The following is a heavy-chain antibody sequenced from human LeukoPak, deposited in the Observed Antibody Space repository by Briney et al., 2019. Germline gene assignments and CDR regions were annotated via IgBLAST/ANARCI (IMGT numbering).Heavy chain of an antibody. J-gene: IGHJ4*02. CDR1: GGSIRIRSYY. V-gene: IGHV4-39*01. CDR3: ASGRRDYGGNPYFDY. Sequence: PSETLSLTCTVSGGSIRIRSYYWGWIRQPPGKGLEWIGSFYHSGSTYYSPSLKSRVTISVDTSKNQFSLKLSSVTAADTAVYYCASGRRDYGGNPYFDYWGQGTMVTDSS. CDR2: FYHSGST. D-gene: IGHD4-23*01.